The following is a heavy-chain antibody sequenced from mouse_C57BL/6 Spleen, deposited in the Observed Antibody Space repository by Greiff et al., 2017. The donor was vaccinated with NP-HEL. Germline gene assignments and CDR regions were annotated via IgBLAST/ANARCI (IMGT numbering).Heavy chain of an antibody. D-gene: IGHD2-5*01. V-gene: IGHV1-59*01. CDR3: ASEGYSNYDYFDY. Sequence: QVQLQQPGAELVRPGTSVKLSCKASGYTFTSYWMHWVKQRPGQGLEWIGVIDPSDSYTNYNQKFKGKATLTVDTSSSTAYMQLSSLTSEDSAVYYCASEGYSNYDYFDYWGQGTTLTVSS. J-gene: IGHJ2*01. CDR2: IDPSDSYT. CDR1: GYTFTSYW.